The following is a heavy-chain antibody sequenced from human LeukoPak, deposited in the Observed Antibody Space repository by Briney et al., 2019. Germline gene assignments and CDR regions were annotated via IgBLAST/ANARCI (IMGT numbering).Heavy chain of an antibody. D-gene: IGHD6-6*01. V-gene: IGHV4-34*01. CDR1: GGSFSGYF. Sequence: SETLSLTCTIYGGSFSGYFWTWIRQPPGKGLESIGEINHSGSTNYNPSLKSRVTISVDTSKNQFSLKLSSVTAADTAVYYCARGGIAARVPGLYYMDVWGKGTTVTVSS. CDR2: INHSGST. CDR3: ARGGIAARVPGLYYMDV. J-gene: IGHJ6*03.